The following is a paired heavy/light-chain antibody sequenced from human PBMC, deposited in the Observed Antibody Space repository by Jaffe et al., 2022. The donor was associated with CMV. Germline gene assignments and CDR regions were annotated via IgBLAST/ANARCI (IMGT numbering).Heavy chain of an antibody. D-gene: IGHD6-13*01. CDR3: ARDSYSSSWYMGPFDY. CDR2: VSSNGVST. CDR1: GFTFSNFA. Sequence: EVQLVESGGGLVQPGGSLRLSCAASGFTFSNFAMYWVRQAPGKGLEYVSAVSSNGVSTHYASSMKGRFTISRDNSKNTLYLQMGSLRTEDMAVYYCARDSYSSSWYMGPFDYWGQGTLVTVSS. J-gene: IGHJ4*02. V-gene: IGHV3-64*01.
Light chain of an antibody. J-gene: IGKJ1*01. CDR1: QGINNY. CDR2: AAS. CDR3: QKYYSAPPWT. V-gene: IGKV1-27*01. Sequence: DIQMTQSPSSLSASVGDRVTITCRASQGINNYLAWYQQKPGKVPELLIYAASTLQSGVPSRFSGSGSGADFTLTISSLQPEDVATYYCQKYYSAPPWTFGQGTKVEIK.